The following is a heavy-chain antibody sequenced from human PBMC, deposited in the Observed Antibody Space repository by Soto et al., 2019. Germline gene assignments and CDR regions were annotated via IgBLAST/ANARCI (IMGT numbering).Heavy chain of an antibody. CDR2: IIPIFGTA. D-gene: IGHD1-26*01. J-gene: IGHJ4*02. Sequence: QVQLVQSGAEVKKPGSSVKVSCKASGGTFSSYSINWVRQAPGQGLEWMGEIIPIFGTANYAQKFQGRVTITADASTSTAYLELSSLRSEDTAVYYCARDGGRHSGGIDYWGQGALVTVSS. CDR1: GGTFSSYS. CDR3: ARDGGRHSGGIDY. V-gene: IGHV1-69*01.